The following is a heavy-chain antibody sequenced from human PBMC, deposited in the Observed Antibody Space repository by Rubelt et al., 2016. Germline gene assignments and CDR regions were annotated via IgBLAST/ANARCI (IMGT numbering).Heavy chain of an antibody. J-gene: IGHJ5*02. CDR3: ARDRGDSSGYYL. CDR2: IYYSGST. Sequence: QVQLQESGPGLVKPSETLSLTCTVSGGSISSGGYYWSWIRQHPGKGLEWIGYIYYSGSTYYNPSLKIRVTISVDTFKNQFSLKLSSVTAADTAVYYCARDRGDSSGYYLWGQGTLVTVSS. V-gene: IGHV4-31*03. CDR1: GGSISSGGYY. D-gene: IGHD3-22*01.